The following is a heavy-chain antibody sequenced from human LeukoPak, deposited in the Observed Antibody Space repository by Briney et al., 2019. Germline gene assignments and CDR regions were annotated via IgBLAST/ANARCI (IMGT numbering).Heavy chain of an antibody. V-gene: IGHV1-2*02. D-gene: IGHD3-10*01. Sequence: ASVKVSCKASGYTFTGYYIHWLRQAPGQGLEWMGFINPNSGGTNYAQKFQGRVTMTRDTSISTAYMELSSLASDDTAVYYCARDLEGYHYGSGNYPQWGQGTLITVSS. CDR2: INPNSGGT. J-gene: IGHJ4*02. CDR3: ARDLEGYHYGSGNYPQ. CDR1: GYTFTGYY.